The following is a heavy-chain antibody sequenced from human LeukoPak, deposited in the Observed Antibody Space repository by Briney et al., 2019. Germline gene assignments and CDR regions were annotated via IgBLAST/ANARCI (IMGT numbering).Heavy chain of an antibody. Sequence: GASVKVSCKASGCTFTSYDISWVRQAPGQGLEWMGWISAYNGNTNSAQKLQGRVTMTTDTSTSTAYMELRSLRSDDTAVYYCVVVVVAEDYWGQGTLVTVSS. J-gene: IGHJ4*02. CDR3: VVVVVAEDY. D-gene: IGHD2-15*01. V-gene: IGHV1-18*01. CDR1: GCTFTSYD. CDR2: ISAYNGNT.